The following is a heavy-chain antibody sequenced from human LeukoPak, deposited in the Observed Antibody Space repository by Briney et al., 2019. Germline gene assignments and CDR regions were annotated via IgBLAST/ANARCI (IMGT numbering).Heavy chain of an antibody. V-gene: IGHV4-4*07. D-gene: IGHD3-22*01. CDR1: GGSITDYH. Sequence: PSETLSLTCTVSGGSITDYHWIWIRQPAGKGLEWIGRLYTSGSINYNPSLKSRVSMSVDTSKKQFSLRLSSVTAADTAIYYCASDYFDRTGYHGFIYWGQGSLVTISS. CDR2: LYTSGSI. J-gene: IGHJ4*02. CDR3: ASDYFDRTGYHGFIY.